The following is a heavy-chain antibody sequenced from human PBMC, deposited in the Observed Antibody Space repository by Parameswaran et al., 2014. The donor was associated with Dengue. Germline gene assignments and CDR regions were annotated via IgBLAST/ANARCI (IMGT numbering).Heavy chain of an antibody. J-gene: IGHJ4*02. Sequence: PGKGLEWIGSIYYSGSTYYNPSLKSRVTISVDTSKNQFSLKLSSVTAADTAVYYCARGLAVAGTVLPSDYWGQGTLVTVSS. D-gene: IGHD6-19*01. CDR2: IYYSGST. V-gene: IGHV4-39*01. CDR3: ARGLAVAGTVLPSDY.